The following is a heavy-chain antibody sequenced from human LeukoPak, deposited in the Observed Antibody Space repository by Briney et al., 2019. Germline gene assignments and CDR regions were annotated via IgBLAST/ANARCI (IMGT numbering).Heavy chain of an antibody. CDR2: IYPGDSDT. J-gene: IGHJ6*03. CDR1: GYSFTSYW. CDR3: ATWEGITGTSYYMDV. V-gene: IGHV5-51*01. D-gene: IGHD1-7*01. Sequence: GESLKISCKGSGYSFTSYWIGWVRQMPGKGLEWMGIIYPGDSDTRYSPSFQGQVTISADKSISTAYLQWSSLKASDTATYYCATWEGITGTSYYMDVWGKGTTVTVSS.